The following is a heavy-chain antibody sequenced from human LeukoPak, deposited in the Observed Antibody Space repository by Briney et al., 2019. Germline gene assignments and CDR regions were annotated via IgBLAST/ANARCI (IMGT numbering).Heavy chain of an antibody. J-gene: IGHJ3*02. CDR2: IYYSGST. CDR3: ARDFIATTGAFDI. Sequence: SETLSLTCTVSGGSISSSSYYWGWIRQPPGKGLEWIGYIYYSGSTYYNPSLKSRVTIPVDTSKNQFSLKLSSVTAADTAVYYCARDFIATTGAFDIWGQGTMVTVSS. D-gene: IGHD6-13*01. CDR1: GGSISSSSYY. V-gene: IGHV4-30-4*08.